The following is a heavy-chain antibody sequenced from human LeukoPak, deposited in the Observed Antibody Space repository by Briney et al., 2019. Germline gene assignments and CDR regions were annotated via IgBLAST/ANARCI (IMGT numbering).Heavy chain of an antibody. D-gene: IGHD6-6*01. Sequence: ETLSLTCTVSGGSIRSRSYYWGWVRQAPGKGLEWVANIKEDGSEKYYVDSVKGRFTISRDNAKNSLYLQMNSLRAGDTAVYYCGRGGRPDYWGQGTLVTVSS. CDR3: GRGGRPDY. V-gene: IGHV3-7*02. CDR1: GGSIRSRSYY. CDR2: IKEDGSEK. J-gene: IGHJ4*02.